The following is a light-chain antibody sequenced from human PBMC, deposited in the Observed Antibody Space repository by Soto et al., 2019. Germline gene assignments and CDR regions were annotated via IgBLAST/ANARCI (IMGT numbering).Light chain of an antibody. CDR3: QQYNSYSQ. J-gene: IGKJ1*01. CDR1: QTISSW. Sequence: DIHLTQSPSTLSSSVPDRFTITCRASQTISSWLAWYQQKPGKAPKVLIYDASSLKSGVPPRFSGSGSGTEFTLTISSLQPDDFATYYCQQYNSYSQFGQGTKVDTK. V-gene: IGKV1-5*01. CDR2: DAS.